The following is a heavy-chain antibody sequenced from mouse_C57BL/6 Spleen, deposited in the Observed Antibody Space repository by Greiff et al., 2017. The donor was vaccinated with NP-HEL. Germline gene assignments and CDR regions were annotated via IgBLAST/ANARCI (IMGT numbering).Heavy chain of an antibody. J-gene: IGHJ4*01. CDR1: GYTFTSYW. V-gene: IGHV1-69*01. D-gene: IGHD2-5*01. CDR2: IDPADSYT. CDR3: ARRRDYYSSYDEMDY. Sequence: VQLQQPGAELVMPGASVKLSCKASGYTFTSYWMHWVKQRPGQGLEWIGEIDPADSYTNYNQKFKGKSTLTVDKSSSTAYMQLSSLTSEDSAVYYCARRRDYYSSYDEMDYWGQGTSVTVSS.